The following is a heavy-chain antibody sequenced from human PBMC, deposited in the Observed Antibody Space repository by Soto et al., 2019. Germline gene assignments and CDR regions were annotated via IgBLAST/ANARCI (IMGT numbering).Heavy chain of an antibody. CDR3: ARLSPVAGTPTYYYCGMDV. Sequence: GESLKISCKGSGYSFTSYWISWVRQMPGKGLEWMGRIDPSDSYTNYSPSFQGHVTISADKSISTAYLQWSSLKASDTAMYYCARLSPVAGTPTYYYCGMDVWGQGTTVTVSS. D-gene: IGHD6-19*01. CDR2: IDPSDSYT. CDR1: GYSFTSYW. V-gene: IGHV5-10-1*01. J-gene: IGHJ6*02.